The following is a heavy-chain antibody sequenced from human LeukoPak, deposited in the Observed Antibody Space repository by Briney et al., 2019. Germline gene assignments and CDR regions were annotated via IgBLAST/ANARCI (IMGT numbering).Heavy chain of an antibody. CDR2: ISSSSSYI. J-gene: IGHJ4*02. CDR1: GFTFSSYS. CDR3: ATTSEGDTALEN. V-gene: IGHV3-21*01. Sequence: GGSLRLSCAASGFTFSSYSMNWVRQAPGKGLEWVSSISSSSSYIYYADSVKGRFTISRDNAKNSLYLQMNSLRAEDTAVYYCATTSEGDTALENWGQGTLVTVSS. D-gene: IGHD5-18*01.